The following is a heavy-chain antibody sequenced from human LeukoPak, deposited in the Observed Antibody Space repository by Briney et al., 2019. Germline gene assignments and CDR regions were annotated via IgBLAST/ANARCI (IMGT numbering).Heavy chain of an antibody. J-gene: IGHJ6*04. Sequence: PGGSLRLSCAASGFTVSSNYMSWVRQAPGKGLEWVSYISSSGSTIYYADSVKGRFTISRDNARNSLYLQMNSLRAEDTAVYYCAELGITMIGGVWGKGTTVTISS. CDR3: AELGITMIGGV. CDR1: GFTVSSNY. V-gene: IGHV3-11*04. D-gene: IGHD3-10*02. CDR2: ISSSGSTI.